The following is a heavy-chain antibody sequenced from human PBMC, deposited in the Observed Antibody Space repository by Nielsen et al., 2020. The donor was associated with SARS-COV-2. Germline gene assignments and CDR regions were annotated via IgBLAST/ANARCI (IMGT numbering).Heavy chain of an antibody. CDR1: GFTFSSYG. D-gene: IGHD3-3*01. CDR2: IKHDGSEK. Sequence: GESLKISCVGSGFTFSSYGMTWFRQAPGEGLEWVANIKHDGSEKYYVDSVKGRFTISRDNAKSSLSLQMNSLTAEDTAVYYCARVAFWSGYDYWGQGALVTVSS. V-gene: IGHV3-7*01. J-gene: IGHJ4*02. CDR3: ARVAFWSGYDY.